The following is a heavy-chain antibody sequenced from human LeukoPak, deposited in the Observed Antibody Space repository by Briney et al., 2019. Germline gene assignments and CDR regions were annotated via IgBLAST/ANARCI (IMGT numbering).Heavy chain of an antibody. CDR1: GYSFTNFD. V-gene: IGHV1-8*01. CDR2: MNPKTGNT. J-gene: IGHJ4*02. D-gene: IGHD3-10*01. CDR3: ARTPTLLWFGEYHY. Sequence: GASVKVSCKASGYSFTNFDINWVRQATGQGLEWMGWMNPKTGNTGSAQKLQGRVTMTTDTSTSTAYMELRSLRSDDTAVYYCARTPTLLWFGEYHYWGQGTLVTVSS.